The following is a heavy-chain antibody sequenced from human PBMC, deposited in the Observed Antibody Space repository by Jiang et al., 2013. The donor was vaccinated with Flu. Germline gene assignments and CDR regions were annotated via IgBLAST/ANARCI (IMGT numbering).Heavy chain of an antibody. CDR2: KYYTGASNY. CDR3: TRLSCSYGSCYEAY. D-gene: IGHD2-15*01. CDR1: TGSMSGYY. Sequence: GSGLVKPSETLSLTCIVSTGSMSGYYWSWIRQPPGKGLEWIGYKYYTGASNYNYNPSLKSRVTISVDTSKNQISLHLTSVTAADTAVYYCTRLSCSYGSCYEAYRGPGLLVTVSS. J-gene: IGHJ4*02. V-gene: IGHV4-59*08.